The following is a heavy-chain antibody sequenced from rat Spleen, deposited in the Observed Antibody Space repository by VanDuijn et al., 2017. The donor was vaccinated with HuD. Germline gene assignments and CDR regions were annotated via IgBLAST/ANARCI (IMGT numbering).Heavy chain of an antibody. CDR3: AREGTVSRYFDF. Sequence: QVQLKESGPGLVQPSQTLSLTCTVSGFSISSYHINWVRQPPGKGLEWMGRIQNGGSTDYNSALKSRLSISRDTSKNQVFLKMNSLQSEDTTTYYCAREGTVSRYFDFWGPGTMVTVSS. CDR1: GFSISSYH. V-gene: IGHV2S1*01. CDR2: IQNGGST. D-gene: IGHD1-1*01. J-gene: IGHJ1*01.